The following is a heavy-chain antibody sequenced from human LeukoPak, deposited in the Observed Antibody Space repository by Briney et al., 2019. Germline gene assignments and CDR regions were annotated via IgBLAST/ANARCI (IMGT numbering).Heavy chain of an antibody. J-gene: IGHJ3*02. CDR3: ARDGMGVIKAFDI. V-gene: IGHV3-7*05. CDR1: EFTFSSYW. D-gene: IGHD3-10*01. Sequence: GGSLRLSCAASEFTFSSYWMSWVRQVPGKGLEWVANIRHDGSEKYFVDSVKGRFTISRDNAKNSLYLQMNSLRAEETAVYYCARDGMGVIKAFDIWGQGTMVTVSS. CDR2: IRHDGSEK.